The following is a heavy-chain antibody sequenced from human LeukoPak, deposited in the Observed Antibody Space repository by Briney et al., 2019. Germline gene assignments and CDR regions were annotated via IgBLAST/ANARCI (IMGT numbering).Heavy chain of an antibody. CDR3: AKFKSSGYYYYYYMDV. D-gene: IGHD2-15*01. J-gene: IGHJ6*03. CDR1: GFTFNSYA. Sequence: GGSLRLSCAASGFTFNSYAMTWVRQAPGKGLEWVSAVSGSGGSTYYADSVKGRFTISRDNSKNTLYLQMNSLRAEDTAVYYCAKFKSSGYYYYYYMDVWGKGTTVTVSS. V-gene: IGHV3-23*01. CDR2: VSGSGGST.